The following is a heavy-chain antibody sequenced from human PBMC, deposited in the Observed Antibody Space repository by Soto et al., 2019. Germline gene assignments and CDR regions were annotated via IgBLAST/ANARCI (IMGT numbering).Heavy chain of an antibody. CDR1: GVTLSNVW. CDR2: IKSKTDGGTV. Sequence: EVHLAESGGGLVETGGSLRLSCAVSGVTLSNVWMNWVRQAPGKGPEWVGRIKSKTDGGTVEYAAPVKDRFTISRDDSENTLYLQMNSLKTEDTAVYYCSHGYYQYFESWGQGTLVTVSS. J-gene: IGHJ4*02. CDR3: SHGYYQYFES. V-gene: IGHV3-15*07. D-gene: IGHD5-18*01.